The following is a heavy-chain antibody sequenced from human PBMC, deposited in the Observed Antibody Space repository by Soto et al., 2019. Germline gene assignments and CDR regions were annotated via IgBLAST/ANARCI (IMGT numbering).Heavy chain of an antibody. Sequence: PSETLSLTCTVSGGSISSYYWSWIRQPPGKGLEWIGYIYYSGSTNYNPSLKSRVTISVDTSKNQFSLKLSSVTAADTAVYYCAREGSGEAFDIWGQGTMVTVSS. J-gene: IGHJ3*02. CDR2: IYYSGST. D-gene: IGHD6-25*01. V-gene: IGHV4-59*01. CDR1: GGSISSYY. CDR3: AREGSGEAFDI.